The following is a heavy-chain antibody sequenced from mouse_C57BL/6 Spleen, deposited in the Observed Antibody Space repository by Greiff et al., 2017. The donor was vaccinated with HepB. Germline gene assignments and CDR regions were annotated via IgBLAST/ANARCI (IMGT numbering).Heavy chain of an antibody. Sequence: QVQLQQSGAELVKPGASVKMSCKASGYTFTSYWITWVKQRPGQGLEWIGDIYPGSGSTNYNEKFKSKATLTVDTSSSTAYMQLSSLTSEDSAVYYCARKKNDGYYWYFDVWGTGTTVTVSS. J-gene: IGHJ1*03. D-gene: IGHD2-3*01. CDR1: GYTFTSYW. CDR3: ARKKNDGYYWYFDV. CDR2: IYPGSGST. V-gene: IGHV1-55*01.